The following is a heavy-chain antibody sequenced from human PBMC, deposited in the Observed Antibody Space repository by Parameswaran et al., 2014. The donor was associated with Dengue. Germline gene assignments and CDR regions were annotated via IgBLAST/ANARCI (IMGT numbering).Heavy chain of an antibody. Sequence: SWVRQAPGQGLEWMGGIIPIFGTANYAQKFQGRVTITADEPTSTAYMELSSLRSEDTAVYYCARDKPDYGDYGTSFFDYWGQGTLVTVSS. CDR2: IIPIFGTA. CDR3: ARDKPDYGDYGTSFFDY. J-gene: IGHJ4*02. D-gene: IGHD4-17*01. V-gene: IGHV1-69*01.